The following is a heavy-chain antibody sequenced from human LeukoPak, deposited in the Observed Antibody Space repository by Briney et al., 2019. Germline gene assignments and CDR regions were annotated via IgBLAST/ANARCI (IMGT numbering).Heavy chain of an antibody. CDR3: ATNYYDSSGYGVFDY. CDR1: GGSISSYH. Sequence: PSETLSLTCTVSGGSISSYHWSWIRQPPRKGLEWIGYIYYSGSTNYSPSLKSRVTISVDTSKNQFSLKLSSVTAADTAVYYCATNYYDSSGYGVFDYWGQGTLVTVSS. V-gene: IGHV4-59*01. J-gene: IGHJ4*02. D-gene: IGHD3-22*01. CDR2: IYYSGST.